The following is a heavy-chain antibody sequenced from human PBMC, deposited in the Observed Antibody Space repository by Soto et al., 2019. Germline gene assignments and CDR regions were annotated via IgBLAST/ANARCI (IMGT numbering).Heavy chain of an antibody. J-gene: IGHJ4*02. V-gene: IGHV4-59*05. CDR1: GGSISSYY. CDR3: ARHPNSGWLGY. CDR2: VYYSGNT. D-gene: IGHD5-12*01. Sequence: SETLSLTCTVSGGSISSYYWSWIRQPPGKGLEWIGSVYYSGNTYYGPSLKSRVTLSVDTSKNQFSLKVRSVTAADTAVYYCARHPNSGWLGYCGEGILVTVSS.